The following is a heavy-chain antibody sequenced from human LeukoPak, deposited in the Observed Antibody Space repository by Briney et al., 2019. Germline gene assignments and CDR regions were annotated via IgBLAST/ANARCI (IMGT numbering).Heavy chain of an antibody. CDR2: IYYSGST. CDR3: ARVLRSIAVAGHRKPRYFQH. J-gene: IGHJ1*01. Sequence: ETLSLTCTVSGGSISSYYWSWIRQPPGKGLEWIGYIYYSGSTNYNPSLKSRVTISVDTSKNQFSLKLSSVTAADTAVYYCARVLRSIAVAGHRKPRYFQHWGQGTLVTVSS. V-gene: IGHV4-59*01. CDR1: GGSISSYY. D-gene: IGHD6-19*01.